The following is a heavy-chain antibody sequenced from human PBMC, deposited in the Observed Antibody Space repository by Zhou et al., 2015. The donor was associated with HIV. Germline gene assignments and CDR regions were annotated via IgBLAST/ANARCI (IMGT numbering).Heavy chain of an antibody. D-gene: IGHD3-22*01. CDR3: AKEGTYDTSGYYFDY. CDR1: GFTFSSYA. J-gene: IGHJ4*02. Sequence: TASGFTFSSYAMSWVRQAPGKGLEWVSSISTSGGTTYYADSVKGRFTISKDNSKNTLYLQMNSLRVEDTAVYYCAKEGTYDTSGYYFDYWGQGTLVTVSS. CDR2: ISTSGGTT. V-gene: IGHV3-23*01.